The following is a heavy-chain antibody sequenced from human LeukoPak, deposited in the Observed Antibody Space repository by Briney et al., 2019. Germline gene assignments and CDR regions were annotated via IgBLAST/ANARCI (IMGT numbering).Heavy chain of an antibody. Sequence: SQTLSLTCAISGDSVSSNSAAWNWIRQSPSRGLEWLGRTYYRSKWYNDYAVSVKSRITINPDTSKNQFSLQLNSVTPEDTAVYYCARGRTYCSSTSCSRGAWFDPWGQGTLVTVSS. J-gene: IGHJ5*02. CDR3: ARGRTYCSSTSCSRGAWFDP. D-gene: IGHD2-2*01. CDR1: GDSVSSNSAA. V-gene: IGHV6-1*01. CDR2: TYYRSKWYN.